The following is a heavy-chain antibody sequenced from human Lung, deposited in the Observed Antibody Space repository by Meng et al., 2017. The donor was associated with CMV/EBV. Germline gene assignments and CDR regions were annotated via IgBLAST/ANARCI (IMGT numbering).Heavy chain of an antibody. V-gene: IGHV4-4*02. D-gene: IGHD3-10*01. Sequence: ESRPALVEPSETLTLTCAVSGDSITNPNWWAWVRQPPGKGLEWIGDIPNRGSSAYIPSLKGRVSMSIDKSKHQFSLKLTSVTAADTAVYHCLRRSGGSVWGQGTLVTVSS. CDR3: LRRSGGSV. CDR2: IPNRGSS. J-gene: IGHJ1*01. CDR1: GDSITNPNW.